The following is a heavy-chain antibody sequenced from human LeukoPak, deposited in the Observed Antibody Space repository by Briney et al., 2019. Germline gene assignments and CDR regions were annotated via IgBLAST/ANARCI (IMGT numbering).Heavy chain of an antibody. CDR3: ARHRIVVVPAARLWFDP. Sequence: NPSETLSLTCTVSGGSISSHYWTWIRQPPGKGLEWIGYIYYSGSTNYNPSLKSRVTISVDTSKNQFSLKLSSVTAADTAVYYCARHRIVVVPAARLWFDPWGQGTLVTVSS. CDR1: GGSISSHY. J-gene: IGHJ5*02. D-gene: IGHD2-2*01. V-gene: IGHV4-59*08. CDR2: IYYSGST.